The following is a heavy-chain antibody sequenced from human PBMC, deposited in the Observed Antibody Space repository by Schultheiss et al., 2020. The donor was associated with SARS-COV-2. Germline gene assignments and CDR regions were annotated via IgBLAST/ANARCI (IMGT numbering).Heavy chain of an antibody. D-gene: IGHD2-2*03. CDR2: ISSSSSYI. V-gene: IGHV3-21*01. CDR3: ARGGMDIVVVPAALDY. Sequence: GESLKISCAASGFTFSSYSMNWVRQAPGKGLEWVSSISSSSSYIYYADSVKGRFTISRDNAKNSLYLQMNSLRAEDTAVYYCARGGMDIVVVPAALDYWGQGTLVTVSS. CDR1: GFTFSSYS. J-gene: IGHJ4*02.